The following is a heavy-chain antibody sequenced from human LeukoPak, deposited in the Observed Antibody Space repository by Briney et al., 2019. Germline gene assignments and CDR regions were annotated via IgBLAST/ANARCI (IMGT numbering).Heavy chain of an antibody. V-gene: IGHV1-69*04. J-gene: IGHJ4*02. CDR2: IIPILGIA. CDR1: GGTFSSYA. Sequence: GASVKVSCKASGGTFSSYAIGWVRQAPGQGLEWMGRIIPILGIANYAQKFQGRVTITADKSTSTAYMELSSLRSEDTAVYYCAREAHYYDSSGYYFRVYYFDYWGQGTLVTVSS. CDR3: AREAHYYDSSGYYFRVYYFDY. D-gene: IGHD3-22*01.